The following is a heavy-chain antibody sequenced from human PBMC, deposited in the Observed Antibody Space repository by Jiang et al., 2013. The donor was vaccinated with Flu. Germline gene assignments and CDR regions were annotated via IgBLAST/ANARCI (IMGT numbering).Heavy chain of an antibody. CDR3: AKYMAYYYDSGSDAFDI. Sequence: VQLLESGGGVVQPGRSLRLSCAASGFTFSSYGMHWVRQAPGKGLEWVAVISYDGSNKYYADSVKGRFTISRDNSKNTLYLQMNSLRAEDTAVYYCAKYMAYYYDSGSDAFDIWAKGQWSPSLQ. J-gene: IGHJ3*02. D-gene: IGHD3-22*01. CDR1: GFTFSSYG. CDR2: ISYDGSNK. V-gene: IGHV3-30*18.